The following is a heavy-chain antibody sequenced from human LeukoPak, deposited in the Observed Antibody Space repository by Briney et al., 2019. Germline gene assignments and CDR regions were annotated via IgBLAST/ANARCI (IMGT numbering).Heavy chain of an antibody. J-gene: IGHJ1*01. Sequence: GASVKVSCKASGGTFSSYSISWVRQAPGQGLEWMGGIIPVFGTTNYAQKFQGRLTITADQSTSTSYMELSSLTSEDTALYYCANPKYNSGFSLGHWGQGTLITVSS. D-gene: IGHD6-19*01. V-gene: IGHV1-69*13. CDR3: ANPKYNSGFSLGH. CDR1: GGTFSSYS. CDR2: IIPVFGTT.